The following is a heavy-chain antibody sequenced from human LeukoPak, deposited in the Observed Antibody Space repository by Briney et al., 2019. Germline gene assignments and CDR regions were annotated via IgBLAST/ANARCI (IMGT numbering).Heavy chain of an antibody. V-gene: IGHV1-18*01. CDR3: ARDNYDILTGYQFDY. CDR2: ISAYNGNT. CDR1: GYIFTSYD. J-gene: IGHJ4*02. D-gene: IGHD3-9*01. Sequence: ASVKVSCKASGYIFTSYDISWVRQAPGQGLEWMGWISAYNGNTNYAQKLQGRVTMTTDTSTSTAYMELRSLRSDDTAVYYCARDNYDILTGYQFDYWGQGTLVTVSS.